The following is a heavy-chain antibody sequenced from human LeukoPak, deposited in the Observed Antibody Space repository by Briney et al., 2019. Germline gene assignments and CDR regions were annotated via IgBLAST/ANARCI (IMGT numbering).Heavy chain of an antibody. V-gene: IGHV3-30-3*02. D-gene: IGHD5-12*01. CDR1: GFTFSSYT. CDR2: ISYDGSNK. Sequence: PGRSLRLSCAASGFTFSSYTMHWVRQAPGKGLEWVAIISYDGSNKYNADSVKGRFTISRDNSKNTLYLQMNSLRAEDTAVYYCAKHSYRVDSFTDYWGQGTLVTVSS. J-gene: IGHJ4*02. CDR3: AKHSYRVDSFTDY.